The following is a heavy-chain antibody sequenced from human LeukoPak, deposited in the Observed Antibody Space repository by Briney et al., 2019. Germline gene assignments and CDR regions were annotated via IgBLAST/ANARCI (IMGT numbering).Heavy chain of an antibody. D-gene: IGHD2-2*02. CDR2: MNPNSGNT. J-gene: IGHJ5*02. V-gene: IGHV1-8*01. CDR1: GYTFTSYD. CDR3: ARLGCTSCYSGWFDP. Sequence: ASEEVSCKASGYTFTSYDINWVRQATGQGLEWMGWMNPNSGNTGYAQKFQGRVTMTRNTSISTAYMELSSLRSEDTAVYYCARLGCTSCYSGWFDPWGQGTLVTVSS.